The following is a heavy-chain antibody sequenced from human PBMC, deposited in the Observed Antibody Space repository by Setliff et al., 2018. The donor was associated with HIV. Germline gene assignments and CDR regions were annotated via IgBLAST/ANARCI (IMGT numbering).Heavy chain of an antibody. CDR2: INYCGVT. V-gene: IGHV4-59*01. D-gene: IGHD5-12*01. CDR3: ARDSNPAGSPGYEYARRGAFDL. Sequence: PSETLSLTCTVSGGSISTYYWNWIRQSPGTGLEWIGDINYCGVTYYNPSLKSRVTFSLDTSKNQFSLTLTSVTAADTAVYYCARDSNPAGSPGYEYARRGAFDLWGPGTPVTVSS. J-gene: IGHJ3*01. CDR1: GGSISTYY.